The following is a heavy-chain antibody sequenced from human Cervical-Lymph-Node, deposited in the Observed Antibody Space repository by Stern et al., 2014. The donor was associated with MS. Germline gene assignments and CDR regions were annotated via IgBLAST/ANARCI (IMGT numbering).Heavy chain of an antibody. CDR1: GFTFSSYA. CDR2: IST. CDR3: AKSTVTSLSDY. Sequence: EVQLVESGGGLVQPGGSLRLSCAASGFTFSSYAMSWVPQAPGKGLEWVSAISTYYADYVKGRFTISRDNSKNTLYLQMNSLRAEDTAVYYCAKSTVTSLSDYWGQGTLVTVSS. D-gene: IGHD4-17*01. V-gene: IGHV3-23*04. J-gene: IGHJ4*02.